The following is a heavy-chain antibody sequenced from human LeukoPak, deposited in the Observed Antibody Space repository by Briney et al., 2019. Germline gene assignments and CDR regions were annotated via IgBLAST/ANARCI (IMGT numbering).Heavy chain of an antibody. CDR2: ISSRNSPI. CDR3: ARVTEYQLPESYYFDY. V-gene: IGHV3-11*04. Sequence: PGGSLRLSSAASGFSFSDYYMSWVRQAPGKGLEWLSYISSRNSPISYADSVKGRFTISRDNAKNSLYLQMNSLRAEDTAVYYCARVTEYQLPESYYFDYWXXXTLVTVSS. CDR1: GFSFSDYY. D-gene: IGHD2-2*01. J-gene: IGHJ4*01.